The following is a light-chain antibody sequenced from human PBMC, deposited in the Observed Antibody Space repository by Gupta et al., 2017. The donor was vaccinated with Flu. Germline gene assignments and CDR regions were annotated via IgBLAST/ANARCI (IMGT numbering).Light chain of an antibody. CDR1: SSDVGGYNY. CDR2: EVI. V-gene: IGLV2-14*01. CDR3: SSYTSSNSLE. Sequence: QSALTQPASVSGSPGQSITISCTGTSSDVGGYNYVSWYQHYPGKAPKLMIYEVINRPSGVSNRFSGSKSGNTASLTISGLQAEDEADYYCSSYTSSNSLEFGGGTKLTVL. J-gene: IGLJ3*02.